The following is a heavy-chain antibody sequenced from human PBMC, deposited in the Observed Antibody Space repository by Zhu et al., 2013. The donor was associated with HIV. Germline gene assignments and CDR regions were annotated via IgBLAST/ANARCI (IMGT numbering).Heavy chain of an antibody. CDR1: GGTFSSYV. D-gene: IGHD3-22*01. Sequence: QVQLVQSGAEVKKPGSSVKVSCKASGGTFSSYVISWVRQAPGQGLEWMGGIIPIFGTAHYAQKFQVRVTITADKSTSTAYMELSSLRSDDTAVYYCARDLYDSSGNPFDYWGQGTLVTVSS. J-gene: IGHJ4*02. V-gene: IGHV1-69*06. CDR2: IIPIFGTA. CDR3: ARDLYDSSGNPFDY.